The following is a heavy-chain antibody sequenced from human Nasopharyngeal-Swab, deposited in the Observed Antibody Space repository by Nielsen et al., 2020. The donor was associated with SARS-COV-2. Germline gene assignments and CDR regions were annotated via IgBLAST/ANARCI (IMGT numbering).Heavy chain of an antibody. Sequence: GESLKISCAASGFTFSSYGMYWVRQAPGKGLEWVAVIWYDGSNKYYADSVKGRFTISRDNSKNTLYLQMNSLRAEDTAVYYCARDTSHDYDFWSGYPHNWGQGTLVTVSS. D-gene: IGHD3-3*01. V-gene: IGHV3-33*01. CDR2: IWYDGSNK. CDR3: ARDTSHDYDFWSGYPHN. CDR1: GFTFSSYG. J-gene: IGHJ4*02.